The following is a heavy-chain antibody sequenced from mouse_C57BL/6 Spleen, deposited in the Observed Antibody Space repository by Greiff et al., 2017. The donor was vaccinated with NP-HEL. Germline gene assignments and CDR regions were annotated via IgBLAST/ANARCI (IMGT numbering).Heavy chain of an antibody. V-gene: IGHV1-55*01. CDR2: IYPGSGST. Sequence: VQLQQPGAELVKPGASVKMSCKASGYTFTSYWITWVKQRPGQGLEWIGDIYPGSGSTNYNEKFKSKATLTVDTSSSTAYMQLSSLTSEDSAVYYCARRYYDYDVDYAMDYWGQGTSVTVSS. D-gene: IGHD2-4*01. J-gene: IGHJ4*01. CDR1: GYTFTSYW. CDR3: ARRYYDYDVDYAMDY.